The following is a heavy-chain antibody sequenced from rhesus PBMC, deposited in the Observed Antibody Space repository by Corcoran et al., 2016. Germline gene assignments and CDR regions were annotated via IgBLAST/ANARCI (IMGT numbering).Heavy chain of an antibody. CDR3: ARDLLTDRNFDY. Sequence: QLQLQESGPGLVKPSETLSLTCAVSGGSISSNWWSWIRQPPGKGLEWIGRISGSGRHTSYNPSLKGQVTISTDTSKNQLSLKLISVTAADTAVYYCARDLLTDRNFDYWGQGVLVTVSS. J-gene: IGHJ4*01. CDR2: ISGSGRHT. CDR1: GGSISSNW. V-gene: IGHV4-173*01. D-gene: IGHD7-45*01.